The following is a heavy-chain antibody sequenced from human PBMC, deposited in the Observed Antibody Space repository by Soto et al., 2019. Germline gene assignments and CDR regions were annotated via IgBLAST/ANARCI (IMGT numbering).Heavy chain of an antibody. V-gene: IGHV3-30-3*01. CDR2: ISYDGSNK. CDR1: GFTFSSYA. J-gene: IGHJ6*02. Sequence: GGSLRLSCAASGFTFSSYAMHWVRQAPGKGLEWVAVISYDGSNKYYADSVKGRFTISRDNSKNTLYLQMSSLRAEDTAVYYCARDRRYDFWSGYYRGPNYYYYYGMDGWGQGTVVTVSS. CDR3: ARDRRYDFWSGYYRGPNYYYYYGMDG. D-gene: IGHD3-3*01.